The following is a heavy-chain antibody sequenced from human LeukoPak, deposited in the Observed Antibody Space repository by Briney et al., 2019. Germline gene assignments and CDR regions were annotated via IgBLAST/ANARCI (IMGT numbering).Heavy chain of an antibody. CDR2: IIPIFGTA. V-gene: IGHV1-69*13. Sequence: SVNVSCKASGGTFSSYAISWVRQAPGQGLEWMGGIIPIFGTANYAQKFQGRVTITADESTSTAYMELSSLRSEDTAVYYCARAEVWGAAYDYVWGSYRRWGQGTLVTVSS. J-gene: IGHJ4*02. CDR1: GGTFSSYA. CDR3: ARAEVWGAAYDYVWGSYRR. D-gene: IGHD3-16*02.